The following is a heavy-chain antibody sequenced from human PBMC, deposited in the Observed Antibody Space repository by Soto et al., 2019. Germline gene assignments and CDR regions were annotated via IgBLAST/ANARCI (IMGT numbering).Heavy chain of an antibody. CDR3: ARAGHRDDWFDP. J-gene: IGHJ5*02. CDR2: IYYSGST. Sequence: LALTCTVSGGSISSGGYYWSWIRQHPGKGLEWIGYIYYSGSTYYNPSLKSRVTISVDTSKNQFSLKLSSVTAADTAVYYCARAGHRDDWFDPWGQGTLVTVSS. D-gene: IGHD2-21*01. V-gene: IGHV4-31*03. CDR1: GGSISSGGYY.